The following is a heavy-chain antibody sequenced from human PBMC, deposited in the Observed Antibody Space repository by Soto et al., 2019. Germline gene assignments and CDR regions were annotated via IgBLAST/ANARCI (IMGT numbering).Heavy chain of an antibody. CDR1: GFTVSSNY. D-gene: IGHD4-17*01. V-gene: IGHV3-66*01. J-gene: IGHJ3*02. CDR2: IYSGGST. Sequence: EVQLVESGGGLVQPGGSLRLSCAASGFTVSSNYMSWVRQAPGKGLEWVSVIYSGGSTYYADSVKGRFTISRDNSKNTMYPQKNSLRAEDTAVYYCASGIPNEYGDYGKWGAFDIWGQGTMVTVSS. CDR3: ASGIPNEYGDYGKWGAFDI.